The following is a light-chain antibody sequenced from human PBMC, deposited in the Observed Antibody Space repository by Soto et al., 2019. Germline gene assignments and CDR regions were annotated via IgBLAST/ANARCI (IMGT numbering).Light chain of an antibody. CDR1: QSVSSN. CDR2: GAS. CDR3: QQYNNWPRT. V-gene: IGKV3-15*01. Sequence: LVITQSPATLSVSPGQRATLSCRASQSVSSNLAWYQQKPGQAPRLLIYGASTRATGIPARFSGSGSGTEFTLSICSLQSEDFAVYYCQQYNNWPRTFGQGTKV. J-gene: IGKJ1*01.